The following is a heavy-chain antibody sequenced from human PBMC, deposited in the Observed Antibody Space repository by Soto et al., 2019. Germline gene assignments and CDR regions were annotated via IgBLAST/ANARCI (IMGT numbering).Heavy chain of an antibody. CDR3: ASSLAALQVLSLT. CDR1: GGTFSSYA. J-gene: IGHJ5*02. V-gene: IGHV1-69*01. D-gene: IGHD6-6*01. CDR2: IIPIFGTA. Sequence: KISCKASGGTFSSYAISWVRQAPGQGLEWMGGIIPIFGTANYAQKFQGRVTITADESTSTAYMELSSLRSEDTAVYYCASSLAALQVLSLTWGQGTLVTVSS.